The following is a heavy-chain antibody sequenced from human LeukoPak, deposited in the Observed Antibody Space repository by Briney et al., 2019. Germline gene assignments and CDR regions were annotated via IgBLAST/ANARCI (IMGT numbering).Heavy chain of an antibody. D-gene: IGHD6-19*01. CDR3: VRDGSSGDQY. J-gene: IGHJ1*01. CDR1: GDSVSSNSAA. Sequence: SQTLSLTCAISGDSVSSNSAAWNWIRQSPSSGLEWLGRSYYRAKWYNDYAVSVKRRITINPDTSKKQVSLQRNSVTPEDTAVYYCVRDGSSGDQYWGQGTLVTVSS. CDR2: SYYRAKWYN. V-gene: IGHV6-1*01.